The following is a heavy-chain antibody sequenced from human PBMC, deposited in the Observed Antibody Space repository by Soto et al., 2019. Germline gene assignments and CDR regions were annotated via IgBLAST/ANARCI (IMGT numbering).Heavy chain of an antibody. Sequence: SETLSLTCTVSGGSISSSSYYWGWIRQPPGKGLEWIGSIYYSGSTYYNPSLKSRVTISVDTSKNQFSLKLSSVTAADTAVYYCARTNDFWSGYYFYYWGQGTLVTVSS. D-gene: IGHD3-3*01. CDR1: GGSISSSSYY. CDR3: ARTNDFWSGYYFYY. J-gene: IGHJ4*02. CDR2: IYYSGST. V-gene: IGHV4-39*01.